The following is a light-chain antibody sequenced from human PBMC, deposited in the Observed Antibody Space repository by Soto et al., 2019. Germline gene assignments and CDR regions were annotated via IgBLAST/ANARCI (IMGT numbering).Light chain of an antibody. CDR3: ISFTTSSSYV. CDR1: SSDVGNYNY. CDR2: DVS. J-gene: IGLJ1*01. V-gene: IGLV2-14*01. Sequence: QSALTQPASVSGSPGQSITISCTGTSSDVGNYNYVSWYQQHPGKAPKRMIYDVSNRPSGVSNRFSGSKSGNTASLTISGLQVEDEADYYCISFTTSSSYVFGTGTKVTVL.